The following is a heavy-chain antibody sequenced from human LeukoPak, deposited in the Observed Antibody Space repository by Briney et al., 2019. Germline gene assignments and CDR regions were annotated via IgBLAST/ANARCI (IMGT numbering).Heavy chain of an antibody. CDR2: LSGSGGST. J-gene: IGHJ5*02. V-gene: IGHV3-23*01. Sequence: GGSLRLSCAASGFTFSSYAVSWVRQAPGKGLEWVSALSGSGGSTYYADSVKGRFTISRDNSKNTLYLQMDSLRAEDTAVYYCAKDVPYYFDSGTYAGQFDPWGQGTLVTVSS. CDR3: AKDVPYYFDSGTYAGQFDP. CDR1: GFTFSSYA. D-gene: IGHD3-10*01.